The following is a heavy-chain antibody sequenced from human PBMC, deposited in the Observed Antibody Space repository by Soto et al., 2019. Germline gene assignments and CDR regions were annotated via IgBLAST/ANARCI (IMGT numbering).Heavy chain of an antibody. D-gene: IGHD6-13*01. Sequence: PSETLSLTCTVSGGSISSYYWSWIRQPPGKGLEWIGYIYYSGSTNYNPSPKSRVTISVDTSKNQFSLKLSSVTAADTAVYYCARGIAAAGYYYGMDVWGQGTTVTVSS. V-gene: IGHV4-59*01. CDR3: ARGIAAAGYYYGMDV. CDR1: GGSISSYY. J-gene: IGHJ6*02. CDR2: IYYSGST.